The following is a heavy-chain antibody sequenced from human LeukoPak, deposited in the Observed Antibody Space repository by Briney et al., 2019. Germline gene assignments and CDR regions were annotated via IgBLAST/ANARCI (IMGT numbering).Heavy chain of an antibody. CDR2: VYYSGST. CDR3: ARGDSSSWYYFDY. D-gene: IGHD6-13*01. J-gene: IGHJ4*02. V-gene: IGHV4-59*13. CDR1: GGSFSSYY. Sequence: PSETLSLTCAVYGGSFSSYYWSWIRQPPGKGLEWIAYVYYSGSTNYNPSLKSRVTISVDTSKNQFSLKLSSVTAADTAVYYCARGDSSSWYYFDYWGQGTLVTVSS.